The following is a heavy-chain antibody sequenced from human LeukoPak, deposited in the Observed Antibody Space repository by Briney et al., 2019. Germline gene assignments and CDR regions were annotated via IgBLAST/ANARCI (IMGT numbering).Heavy chain of an antibody. CDR3: ARVFGVVQQGDGMDV. CDR2: ISSSSSYI. CDR1: GFTFSSYS. J-gene: IGHJ6*02. V-gene: IGHV3-21*01. D-gene: IGHD3-3*01. Sequence: PGGSLRLSCAASGFTFSSYSMNWVRRAPGKGLEWVSSISSSSSYIYYADSVKGRFTISRDNAKNSLYLQMNSLRAEDTAVYYCARVFGVVQQGDGMDVWGQGTTVTVS.